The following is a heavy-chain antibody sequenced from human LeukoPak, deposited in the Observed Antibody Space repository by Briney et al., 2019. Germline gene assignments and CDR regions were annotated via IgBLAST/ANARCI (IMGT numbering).Heavy chain of an antibody. D-gene: IGHD6-6*01. Sequence: GGSLRLSCAASGCSFSSYAMSWVRQAPGKGRECVSAISGSAGRTYYADSVKGRFTISRDNSKNTLYLQMNSLRDEDTAVYYCATGNRYSSSSAWGQGTMVTVSS. CDR2: ISGSAGRT. J-gene: IGHJ3*01. CDR3: ATGNRYSSSSA. CDR1: GCSFSSYA. V-gene: IGHV3-23*01.